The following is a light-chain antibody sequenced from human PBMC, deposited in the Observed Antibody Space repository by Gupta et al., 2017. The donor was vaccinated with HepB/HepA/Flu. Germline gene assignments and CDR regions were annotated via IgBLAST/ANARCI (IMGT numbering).Light chain of an antibody. J-gene: IGKJ2*04. CDR2: DAS. Sequence: EIVLTQSPATLSLSPGERATLTCRASRSVSIYLAWCQQKPGQPPRLLIYDASNRATGIPARFSGSRSGTDFTITISSIEPADFAVYYCQQRSNWPRSFGQGTNLEIK. CDR3: QQRSNWPRS. CDR1: RSVSIY. V-gene: IGKV3-11*01.